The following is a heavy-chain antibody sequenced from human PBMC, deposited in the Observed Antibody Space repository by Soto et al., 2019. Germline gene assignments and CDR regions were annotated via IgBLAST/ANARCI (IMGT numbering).Heavy chain of an antibody. CDR3: AREENYYGSGGGAFDI. J-gene: IGHJ3*02. D-gene: IGHD3-10*01. CDR2: IIPIFGTA. V-gene: IGHV1-69*13. Sequence: SVKVSCKASGGTFSSYAISWVRQAPGQGLEWMRGIIPIFGTANYAQKFQGRVTITADESTSTAYMELNSLRAEDTAVYYCAREENYYGSGGGAFDIWGQGTMVTVSS. CDR1: GGTFSSYA.